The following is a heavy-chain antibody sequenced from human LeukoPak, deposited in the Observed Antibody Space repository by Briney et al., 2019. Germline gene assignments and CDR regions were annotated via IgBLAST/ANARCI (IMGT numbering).Heavy chain of an antibody. CDR1: GGSFSGYY. CDR2: INHSGST. Sequence: SETLSLTCAVYGGSFSGYYWSWIRQPPGKGLEWIGEINHSGSTNYNPSLKSRVTISVDTSKNQFSLKLSSVTAADTAVYYCARKGKDYDSSGYDYWGQGTLVTVSS. D-gene: IGHD3-22*01. CDR3: ARKGKDYDSSGYDY. V-gene: IGHV4-34*01. J-gene: IGHJ4*02.